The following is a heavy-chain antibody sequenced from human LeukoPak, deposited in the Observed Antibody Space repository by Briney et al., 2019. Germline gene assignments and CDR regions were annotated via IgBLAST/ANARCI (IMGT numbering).Heavy chain of an antibody. CDR1: GYTLTELS. D-gene: IGHD3-10*02. V-gene: IGHV1-24*01. CDR2: FDPEDGET. CDR3: ATVPNYFRGNYGMDV. Sequence: GASVKVSYKVSGYTLTELSMHWVRQAPGKGLEWMGGFDPEDGETIYAQKFQGRVTMTEDTSTDTAYMELSSLRSEDTAVYYCATVPNYFRGNYGMDVWGKGTTVTVSS. J-gene: IGHJ6*04.